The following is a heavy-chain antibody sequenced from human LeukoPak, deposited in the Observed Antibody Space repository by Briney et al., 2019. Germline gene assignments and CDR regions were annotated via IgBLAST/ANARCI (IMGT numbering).Heavy chain of an antibody. J-gene: IGHJ4*02. CDR2: ISGSGGST. D-gene: IGHD3-22*01. CDR3: AKDYEYYYDSSGYSVFDY. V-gene: IGHV3-23*01. CDR1: GFTFSSYG. Sequence: GGSLRLSCAASGFTFSSYGMSWVRQAPGKGLEWVSAISGSGGSTYYADSVKGRFTISRDNSKNTLYLQMNSLRAEDTAVYYCAKDYEYYYDSSGYSVFDYWGQGTLVTVSS.